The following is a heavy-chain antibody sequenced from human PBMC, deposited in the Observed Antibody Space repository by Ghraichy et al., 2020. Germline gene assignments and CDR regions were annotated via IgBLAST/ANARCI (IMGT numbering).Heavy chain of an antibody. CDR3: ARVPPPEQAPMAPVNPLHLDAFDI. V-gene: IGHV4-34*01. D-gene: IGHD1-14*01. J-gene: IGHJ3*02. Sequence: SETLSLTCAVYGGSFSGYYWSWIRQPPGKGLEWIGEINHSGSTNYNPSLKSRVTISVDTSKNQFSLKLSSVTAADTAVYYCARVPPPEQAPMAPVNPLHLDAFDIWGQGTMVTVSS. CDR2: INHSGST. CDR1: GGSFSGYY.